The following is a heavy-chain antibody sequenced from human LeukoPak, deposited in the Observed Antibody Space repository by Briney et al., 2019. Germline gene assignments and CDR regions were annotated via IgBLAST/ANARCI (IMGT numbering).Heavy chain of an antibody. CDR1: GYTFTAYY. Sequence: ASVKVSSKASGYTFTAYYMHWVRQAPGQGLGWVGWINPNSGGTNYAQKFQGRVTMTRDTSISTAYMELSRLRSDDTAVYYCARSQGVDTAMVLGYWGQGTLVTVSS. D-gene: IGHD5-18*01. J-gene: IGHJ4*02. CDR3: ARSQGVDTAMVLGY. V-gene: IGHV1-2*02. CDR2: INPNSGGT.